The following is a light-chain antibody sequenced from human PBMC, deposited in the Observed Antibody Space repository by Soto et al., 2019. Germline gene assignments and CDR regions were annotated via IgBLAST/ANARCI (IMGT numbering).Light chain of an antibody. Sequence: QSVLTQPPSVSGAPGQRVTISCTGSSSNIGAGYDVHWYQQLPGTAPKLLIYGNSNRHSGVPDRFSGSKSGTSASLAITGLQAEDEADYYCQSYDSSLSVWVFGGGTTLTVL. CDR1: SSNIGAGYD. V-gene: IGLV1-40*01. CDR2: GNS. CDR3: QSYDSSLSVWV. J-gene: IGLJ3*02.